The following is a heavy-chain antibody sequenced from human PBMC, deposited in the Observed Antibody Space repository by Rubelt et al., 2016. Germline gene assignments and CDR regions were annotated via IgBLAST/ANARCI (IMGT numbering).Heavy chain of an antibody. CDR1: GFTFSFYA. Sequence: EVQLVESGGGVVQPGRSLRLSCAASGFTFSFYAMSWVRQAPGKGLELVSALSGSGGSTYYADSVKGRFTITRDNSRNTLYLQMNSLRAEDTALYYCVFDFWGQGTRVTVSS. V-gene: IGHV3-23*04. CDR2: LSGSGGST. J-gene: IGHJ4*02. CDR3: VFDF.